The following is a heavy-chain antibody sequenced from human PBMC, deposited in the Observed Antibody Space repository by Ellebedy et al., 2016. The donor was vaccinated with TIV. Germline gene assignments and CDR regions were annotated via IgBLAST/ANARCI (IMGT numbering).Heavy chain of an antibody. Sequence: GGSLRLXCAASGFTFSSYWMSWVRQAPGKGLEWVANIKQDGSEKYYVDSVKGRFTISRDNAKNSLYLQMNSLRAEDTAVYYCARENTYYLSVRRWFDPWGQGTLVTVSS. CDR2: IKQDGSEK. CDR1: GFTFSSYW. CDR3: ARENTYYLSVRRWFDP. J-gene: IGHJ5*02. D-gene: IGHD3-10*01. V-gene: IGHV3-7*01.